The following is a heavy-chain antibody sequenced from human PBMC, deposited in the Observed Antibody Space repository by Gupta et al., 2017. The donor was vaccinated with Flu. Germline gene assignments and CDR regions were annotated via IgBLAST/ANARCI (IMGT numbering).Heavy chain of an antibody. CDR3: ARDPTVVTGRN. J-gene: IGHJ4*02. Sequence: EVQLVESGGGLVKPGGSLRLSCAASGFTFSSYSMNWVRQAPGRGLEWVSSISSSSSYIYYADSVKGRFTISRDNAKNSLYLQMNSLRAEDTAVYYCARDPTVVTGRNWGQGTLVTVSS. V-gene: IGHV3-21*01. D-gene: IGHD4-23*01. CDR2: ISSSSSYI. CDR1: GFTFSSYS.